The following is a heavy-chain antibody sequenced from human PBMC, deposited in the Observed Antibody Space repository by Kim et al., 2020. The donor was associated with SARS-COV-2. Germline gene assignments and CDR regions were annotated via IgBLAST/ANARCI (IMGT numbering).Heavy chain of an antibody. V-gene: IGHV3-33*01. D-gene: IGHD5-12*01. J-gene: IGHJ4*02. CDR1: GFTFSSYG. CDR2: IWYDGSNK. Sequence: GGSLRLSCAASGFTFSSYGMHWVRQAPGKGLEWVAVIWYDGSNKYYADSVKGRFTISRDNSKNTLYLQMNSLRAEDTAVYYCARDNLLIVDEVATMDYWGKGTLATVAS. CDR3: ARDNLLIVDEVATMDY.